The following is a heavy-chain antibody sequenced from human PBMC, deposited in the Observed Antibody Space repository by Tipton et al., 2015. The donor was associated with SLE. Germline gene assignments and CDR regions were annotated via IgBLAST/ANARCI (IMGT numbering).Heavy chain of an antibody. J-gene: IGHJ4*02. Sequence: TLSLTCTVSGGSISSNTWWHWVRQPPGMGLEWIGEIHHRGTTNYNPSLKSRVTISVDKSKSQFSLKLSSVTAADTAVYYCAGGFYYGSGTFSDFEYWVQVILATVSS. CDR3: AGGFYYGSGTFSDFEY. D-gene: IGHD3-10*01. CDR1: GGSISSNTW. V-gene: IGHV4-4*02. CDR2: IHHRGTT.